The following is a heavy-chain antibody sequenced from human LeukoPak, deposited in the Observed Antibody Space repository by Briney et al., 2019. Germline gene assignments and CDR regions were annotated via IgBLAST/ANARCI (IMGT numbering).Heavy chain of an antibody. CDR1: GYTFTSYG. V-gene: IGHV1-18*01. J-gene: IGHJ3*02. CDR3: ARVRKHIVVVTAIPNDAFDI. D-gene: IGHD2-21*02. CDR2: ISAYNGNT. Sequence: ASVKVSCKASGYTFTSYGISWVRQAPGQGLEWMGWISAYNGNTNYAQKLQGRVTMTTDTSTSTAYMELRSLRSDDTAAYYCARVRKHIVVVTAIPNDAFDIWGQGTMVTVSS.